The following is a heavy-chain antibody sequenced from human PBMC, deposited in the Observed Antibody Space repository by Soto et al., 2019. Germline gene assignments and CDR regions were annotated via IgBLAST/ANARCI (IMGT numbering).Heavy chain of an antibody. Sequence: GASVKVSCKASGYTFTGYYMHCVRQAPGQGLEWMGWINPNSGGTNYAQKFQGRVTMTRDTSISTAYMELSRLRSDDTAVYYCARVKIVVEPAATFGPKYYYYYGMDVWGQGTTVTVSS. V-gene: IGHV1-2*02. CDR2: INPNSGGT. J-gene: IGHJ6*02. CDR1: GYTFTGYY. CDR3: ARVKIVVEPAATFGPKYYYYYGMDV. D-gene: IGHD2-2*01.